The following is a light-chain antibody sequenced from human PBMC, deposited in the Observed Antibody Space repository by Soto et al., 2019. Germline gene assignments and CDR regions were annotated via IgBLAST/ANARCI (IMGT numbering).Light chain of an antibody. J-gene: IGKJ3*01. CDR2: AAS. Sequence: DIQMTQSPSSLSASVGDRVTITCRASQGISNYLAWYQQKPGKVPKLLIYAASTLQSGVPSRLSGSGSGTDFTLTISSLQPEDVATYYCQKYNSALLFTFGPGTKVDIK. V-gene: IGKV1-27*01. CDR3: QKYNSALLFT. CDR1: QGISNY.